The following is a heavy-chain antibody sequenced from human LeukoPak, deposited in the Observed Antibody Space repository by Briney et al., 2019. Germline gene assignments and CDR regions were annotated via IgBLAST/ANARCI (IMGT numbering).Heavy chain of an antibody. J-gene: IGHJ4*02. D-gene: IGHD6-6*01. CDR1: GFTFSSYR. CDR3: ARGPPRPAY. Sequence: PGGSLRLSCAASGFTFSSYRMSWVRQAPGKGLEWVANIKQDGSEKYYVDSVKGRFTISRDNAKNSLYLQMNSLRAEDTAGYYCARGPPRPAYWGQETLFPVSS. V-gene: IGHV3-7*03. CDR2: IKQDGSEK.